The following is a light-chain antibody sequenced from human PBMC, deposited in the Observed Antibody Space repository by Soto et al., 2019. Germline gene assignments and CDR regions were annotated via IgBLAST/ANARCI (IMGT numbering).Light chain of an antibody. Sequence: DIVMTQSPLSLPVTPGEPASISCRSSQSLLHSNGYNYLDWYLQKPGQSPQLLIYLGSNRASGVPDRFSVSGSGTDFTLKISRVEAEDVGVYYCMQALQTPGFGQGTRLEI. V-gene: IGKV2-28*01. CDR1: QSLLHSNGYNY. J-gene: IGKJ5*01. CDR3: MQALQTPG. CDR2: LGS.